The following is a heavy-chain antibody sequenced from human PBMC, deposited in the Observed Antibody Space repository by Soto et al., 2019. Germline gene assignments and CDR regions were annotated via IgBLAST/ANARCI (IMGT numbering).Heavy chain of an antibody. Sequence: GGSLRLSCAASGFTFSSYAMHWVRQAPGKGLEWVAVISYDGSNKYYADSVKGRFTISRDNSKNTLYLQMNSLRAEDTAVYYCARDPLVGDTDGALSSFDYWGQGTLVTVSS. D-gene: IGHD1-26*01. CDR3: ARDPLVGDTDGALSSFDY. V-gene: IGHV3-30-3*01. J-gene: IGHJ4*02. CDR1: GFTFSSYA. CDR2: ISYDGSNK.